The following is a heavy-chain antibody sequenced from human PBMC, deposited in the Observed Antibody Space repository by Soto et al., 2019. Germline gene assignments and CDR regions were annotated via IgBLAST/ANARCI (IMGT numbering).Heavy chain of an antibody. J-gene: IGHJ6*02. CDR2: IFYSGST. Sequence: KSSETLSLTCTVSGGSINAFFWSWVRQPPGKGLESIGYIFYSGSTNYNPSLKSRVTISLDTSKTQFSLNLTSVTAADTAVYYCATQTGLYYYGLDVWGQGAMVTVSS. CDR3: ATQTGLYYYGLDV. CDR1: GGSINAFF. V-gene: IGHV4-59*01.